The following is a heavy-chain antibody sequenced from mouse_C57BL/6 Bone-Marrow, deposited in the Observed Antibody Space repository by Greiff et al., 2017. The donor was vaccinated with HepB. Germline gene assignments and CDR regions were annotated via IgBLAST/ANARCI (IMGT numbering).Heavy chain of an antibody. CDR1: GFNIKDDY. CDR2: IDPENGDT. J-gene: IGHJ3*01. CDR3: TTRIGVYDGFAY. V-gene: IGHV14-4*01. D-gene: IGHD2-12*01. Sequence: EVQLQQSGAELVRPGASVKLSCTASGFNIKDDYMHWVKQRPEQGLEWIGWIDPENGDTEYASKFQGKATITADTSSNTAYLQLSSLTSEDTAVYYCTTRIGVYDGFAYWGQGTLVTVSA.